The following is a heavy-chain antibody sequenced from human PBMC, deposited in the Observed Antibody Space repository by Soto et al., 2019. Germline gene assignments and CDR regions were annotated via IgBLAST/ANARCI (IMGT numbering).Heavy chain of an antibody. CDR3: AKGGEYSSSSGRRNNAEYFQH. Sequence: GGSLRLSCTASGFTFSSYAMSWVRQAPGKGLEWVSAISGSGGSTYYADSVKGRFTISRDNSKNTLYLQMNSLRAEDTAVYYCAKGGEYSSSSGRRNNAEYFQHWGQGTLVTVSS. D-gene: IGHD6-6*01. CDR1: GFTFSSYA. V-gene: IGHV3-23*01. CDR2: ISGSGGST. J-gene: IGHJ1*01.